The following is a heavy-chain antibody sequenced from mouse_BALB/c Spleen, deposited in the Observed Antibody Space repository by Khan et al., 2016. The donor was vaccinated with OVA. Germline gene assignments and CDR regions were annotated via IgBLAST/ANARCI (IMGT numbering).Heavy chain of an antibody. CDR2: ISTGGHYT. J-gene: IGHJ4*01. CDR1: GFTFSSFA. D-gene: IGHD2-2*01. Sequence: EVELVESGGGVVKPGGSLKLSCSASGFTFSSFAMSWVRQTPVKRLEWVATISTGGHYTFYPDSVKGRFTVSRDNARNTLYLQVSSLRSEDTAMYYCARSLVDYYAMDYWGQGTSVTVSS. V-gene: IGHV5-9-3*01. CDR3: ARSLVDYYAMDY.